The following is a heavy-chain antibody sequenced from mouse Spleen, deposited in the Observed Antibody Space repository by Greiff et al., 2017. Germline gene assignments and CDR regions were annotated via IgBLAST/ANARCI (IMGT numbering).Heavy chain of an antibody. CDR1: GYTFTSYW. D-gene: IGHD1-1*01. CDR2: IYPSDSET. CDR3: AIITTVVARDV. J-gene: IGHJ1*03. Sequence: VQLQQPGAELVRPGSSVKLSCKASGYTFTSYWMDWVKQRPGQGLEWIGNIYPSDSETHYNQKFKDKATLTVDKSSSTAYMQLSSLTSEDSAVYYCAIITTVVARDVWGTGTTVTVSS. V-gene: IGHV1-61*01.